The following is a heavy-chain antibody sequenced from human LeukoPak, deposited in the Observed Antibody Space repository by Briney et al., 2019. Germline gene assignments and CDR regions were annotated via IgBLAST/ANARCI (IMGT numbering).Heavy chain of an antibody. CDR3: ARDAPGIAVEVGDY. CDR2: IYTDDSGT. J-gene: IGHJ4*02. V-gene: IGHV3-74*01. D-gene: IGHD6-19*01. Sequence: GGSLRLSCVASGFTFSGYWMSWVRQAPGKGLMWVSRIYTDDSGTSYAASVKGRFTISRDNAKNTLYLQMASLRAEDTAVYYCARDAPGIAVEVGDYWGQGTVVTVSS. CDR1: GFTFSGYW.